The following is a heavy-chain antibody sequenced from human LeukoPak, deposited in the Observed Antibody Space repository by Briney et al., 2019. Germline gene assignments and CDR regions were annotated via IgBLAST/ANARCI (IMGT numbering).Heavy chain of an antibody. J-gene: IGHJ4*02. V-gene: IGHV3-23*01. Sequence: GGSLRLSCAASGFTLSSYAMTWVRQAPGRGLEWASSVDGGGGGTYYADFVKGRFTISRDNSKDTLYLQMNGLRAEDTAVYFCAKQSAGSAAWYSLHYDFWGQGTLVTVSS. CDR2: VDGGGGGT. CDR3: AKQSAGSAAWYSLHYDF. CDR1: GFTLSSYA. D-gene: IGHD6-13*01.